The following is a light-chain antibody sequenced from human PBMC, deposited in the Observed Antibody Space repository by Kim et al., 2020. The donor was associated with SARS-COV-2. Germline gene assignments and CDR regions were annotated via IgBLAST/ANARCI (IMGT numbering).Light chain of an antibody. V-gene: IGLV4-69*01. CDR1: SGHSNYD. CDR3: QTWGAGILV. Sequence: SVKFTCTLSSGHSNYDVAWHQQQPEKGPRFLMTVDSDGSHSKGDGIPDRFSGSSSGAERYLTISSLQSEDEADYYCQTWGAGILVFGGGTQLTVL. J-gene: IGLJ3*02. CDR2: VDSDGSH.